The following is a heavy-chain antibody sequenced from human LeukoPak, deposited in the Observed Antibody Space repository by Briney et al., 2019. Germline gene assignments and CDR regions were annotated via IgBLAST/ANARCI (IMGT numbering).Heavy chain of an antibody. D-gene: IGHD3-10*01. CDR1: GFTFSRYE. J-gene: IGHJ4*02. CDR2: ISRSGDTI. Sequence: PGGSLRLSCAASGFTFSRYEMNRVRQAPGKGLEWVSYISRSGDTIYFADSVKGRFTISRDNAKNSLYLQMSSLRAEDTAVYYCARDYASDYWGQGTLVTVSS. V-gene: IGHV3-48*03. CDR3: ARDYASDY.